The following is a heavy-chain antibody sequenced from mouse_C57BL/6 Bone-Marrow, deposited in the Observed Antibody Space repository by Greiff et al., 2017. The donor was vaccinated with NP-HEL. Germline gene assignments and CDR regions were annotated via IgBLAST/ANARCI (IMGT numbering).Heavy chain of an antibody. Sequence: EVKLVESGGGLVKPGGSLKLSCAASGFTFSDYGMHWVRQAPEKGLEWVAYISSGSSTIYYADTVKGRFTIARDNAKNTLFLQMTSLRSEDTAMYYCARELLRGIDYWGQGTTLTVSS. J-gene: IGHJ2*01. CDR3: ARELLRGIDY. V-gene: IGHV5-17*01. CDR1: GFTFSDYG. CDR2: ISSGSSTI. D-gene: IGHD1-1*01.